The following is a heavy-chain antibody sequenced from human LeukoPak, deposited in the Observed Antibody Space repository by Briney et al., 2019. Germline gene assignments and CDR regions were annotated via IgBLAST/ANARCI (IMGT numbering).Heavy chain of an antibody. CDR3: AGGVNY. J-gene: IGHJ4*02. CDR2: ITTSGGTT. Sequence: PGWSLRLSCAASGFTFSTYAMSWVRQAPRKGLEWVSSITTSGGTTYYADSVKGRFTIYRDNSKNTLYLQMNSRRAEDTAVYYCAGGVNYWGQGTLVTVSS. CDR1: GFTFSTYA. V-gene: IGHV3-23*01. D-gene: IGHD3-16*01.